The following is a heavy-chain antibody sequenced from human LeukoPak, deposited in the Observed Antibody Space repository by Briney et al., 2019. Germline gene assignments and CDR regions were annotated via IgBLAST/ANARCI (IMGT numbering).Heavy chain of an antibody. V-gene: IGHV1-69*01. CDR1: GGTFSSYA. D-gene: IGHD2-2*01. Sequence: GSSVKVSCKASGGTFSSYAISWVRQAPGQGLEWMGGIIPIFGTANYAQKFQGRVTITADESTSTAYMELSSLRSEDTAVYYCARGYCSSTSCPIQDYGMDVWGQGTTVTVSS. J-gene: IGHJ6*02. CDR2: IIPIFGTA. CDR3: ARGYCSSTSCPIQDYGMDV.